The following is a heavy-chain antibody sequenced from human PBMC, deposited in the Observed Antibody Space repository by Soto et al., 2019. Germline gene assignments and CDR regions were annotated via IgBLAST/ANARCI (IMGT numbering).Heavy chain of an antibody. CDR2: INPSGGST. J-gene: IGHJ4*02. CDR1: GYTFTSYY. Sequence: QVQLVQSGAEVKKPGASVKVSCKASGYTFTSYYMHWVRQDPGQGLEWMGIINPSGGSTSYAQKFQGRVTMTRDTSTSTVYMELSSLRSGDTAVYYCARISTYYDSSGYTPDYWCQGTLVTVSS. V-gene: IGHV1-46*01. CDR3: ARISTYYDSSGYTPDY. D-gene: IGHD3-22*01.